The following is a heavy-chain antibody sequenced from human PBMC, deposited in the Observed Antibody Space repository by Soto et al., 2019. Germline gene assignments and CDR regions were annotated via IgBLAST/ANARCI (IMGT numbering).Heavy chain of an antibody. CDR2: IYPGDSDT. V-gene: IGHV5-51*01. CDR3: ARHPDIVATSTDY. CDR1: GYSFTSYW. J-gene: IGHJ4*02. D-gene: IGHD5-12*01. Sequence: GESVKISFKGSGYSFTSYWIGWVRQMPGKGLEWMGIIYPGDSDTRYSPSFQGQVTISADKSISTAYLQWSSLKASDTAMYYCARHPDIVATSTDYWGQGTLVTVSS.